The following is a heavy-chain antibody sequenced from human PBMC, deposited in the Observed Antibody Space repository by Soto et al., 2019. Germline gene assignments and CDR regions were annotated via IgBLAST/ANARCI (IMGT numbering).Heavy chain of an antibody. CDR3: AREPRYCRGGSCSITGDAYDI. V-gene: IGHV3-66*01. CDR1: GFLVSDTY. Sequence: GGSLRLSCPASGFLVSDTYVNWVRQAPGKGLEWVSVISNRGDTHYADSVRGRFSLSRDISDNTLHLQMNNLRVEDTAVYYCAREPRYCRGGSCSITGDAYDIWGQGTMVTVSS. CDR2: ISNRGDT. J-gene: IGHJ3*02. D-gene: IGHD2-15*01.